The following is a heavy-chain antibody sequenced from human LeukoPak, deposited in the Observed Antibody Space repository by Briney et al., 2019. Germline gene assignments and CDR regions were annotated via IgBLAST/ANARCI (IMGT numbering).Heavy chain of an antibody. J-gene: IGHJ6*03. V-gene: IGHV1-69*13. Sequence: SVKVSCKASGDTFSSYAISWVRQAPGQGLEWMGGIIPIFGTANYAQKFQGRVTITADESTSTAYMELSSLRSEDTAVYYCARGALVATTSYYYYYYMDVWGKGTTVTISS. CDR2: IIPIFGTA. CDR3: ARGALVATTSYYYYYYMDV. CDR1: GDTFSSYA. D-gene: IGHD5-12*01.